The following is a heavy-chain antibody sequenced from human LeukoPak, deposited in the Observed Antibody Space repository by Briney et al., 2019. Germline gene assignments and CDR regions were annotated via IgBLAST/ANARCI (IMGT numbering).Heavy chain of an antibody. CDR3: ARDGGTDWYDP. V-gene: IGHV3-7*01. D-gene: IGHD3-16*01. CDR1: AFTTSGYW. J-gene: IGHJ5*02. CDR2: IKQDGSEK. Sequence: GGSLRLSCAASAFTTSGYWMTWVRQAPGKGLEWVANIKQDGSEKTYVDSVKGRFTISRDNAKNSIYLQMNSLRVEDTAIYYCARDGGTDWYDPWGEGTLVSVSS.